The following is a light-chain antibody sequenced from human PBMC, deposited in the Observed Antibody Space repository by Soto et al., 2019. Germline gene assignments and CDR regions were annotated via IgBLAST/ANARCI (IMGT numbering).Light chain of an antibody. Sequence: EIVLTQSPSTLSLSPGDRAALSCRASQTVRNNYIAWYQQKPGQAPKLLIYGASSRATDIPGRFSGSGSGTGFALIISRLEPDDSAVYYCQHYGGPVGYTIGQGTKLEIK. V-gene: IGKV3-20*01. CDR1: QTVRNNY. CDR3: QHYGGPVGYT. J-gene: IGKJ2*01. CDR2: GAS.